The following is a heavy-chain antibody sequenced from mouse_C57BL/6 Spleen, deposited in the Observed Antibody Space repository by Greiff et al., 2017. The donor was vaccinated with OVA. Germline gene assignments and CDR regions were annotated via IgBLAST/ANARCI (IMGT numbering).Heavy chain of an antibody. V-gene: IGHV8-12*01. Sequence: QVQLKESGPGILQSSQTLSLTCSFSGFSLSTSGMGVSWIRQPSGKGLEWLAHIYWDDDKRYNPSLKSRLTISKDTSRNQVFLKITSVDTADTATYYCARRAWTTVVPYWYFDVWGTGTTVTVSS. J-gene: IGHJ1*02. CDR2: IYWDDDK. D-gene: IGHD1-1*01. CDR1: GFSLSTSGMG. CDR3: ARRAWTTVVPYWYFDV.